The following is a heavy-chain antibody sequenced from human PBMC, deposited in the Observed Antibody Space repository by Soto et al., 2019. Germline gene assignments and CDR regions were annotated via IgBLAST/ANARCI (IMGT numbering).Heavy chain of an antibody. Sequence: QVQLQESGPGLVKPSQTLSLTCTVSGGSISSGNYYWSWIRQHPGKGLEWIGYIFYSGSTYYNPSLKSRVTISVDMSKNQFSLKLSSVTAADTAVYYCARGGSGDIVVVAAIDYWGQGTLVTVSS. CDR2: IFYSGST. CDR1: GGSISSGNYY. CDR3: ARGGSGDIVVVAAIDY. V-gene: IGHV4-31*03. J-gene: IGHJ4*02. D-gene: IGHD2-15*01.